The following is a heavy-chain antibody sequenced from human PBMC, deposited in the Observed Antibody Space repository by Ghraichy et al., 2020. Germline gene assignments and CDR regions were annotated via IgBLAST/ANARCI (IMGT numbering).Heavy chain of an antibody. Sequence: GGSLRLSCEVSGLTFSRWWMHWVRQVPGKGLEWVARINSDGGRTHYADSVKGRFTISRDNAKNTLFLQMNSLTGDDTGLYFCAREAYDFWSGYKLEDWGQGTVVTVSS. V-gene: IGHV3-74*01. CDR1: GLTFSRWW. CDR2: INSDGGRT. D-gene: IGHD3-3*01. J-gene: IGHJ4*02. CDR3: AREAYDFWSGYKLED.